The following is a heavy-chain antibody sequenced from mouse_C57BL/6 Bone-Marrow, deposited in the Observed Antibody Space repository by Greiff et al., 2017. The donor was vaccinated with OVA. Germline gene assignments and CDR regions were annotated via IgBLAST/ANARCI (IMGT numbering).Heavy chain of an antibody. CDR2: IWSGGST. J-gene: IGHJ3*01. CDR1: GFSFTSYG. CDR3: ASPYYGSSYSWFAY. Sequence: VQLQQSGPGLVQPSQNLSITCTVSGFSFTSYGVHWVRQSPGKGLEWLGVIWSGGSTDYNAAFISRLSISKDNSKSQVFFKMNSLQADDTAIYYCASPYYGSSYSWFAYWGQGTLVTVSA. D-gene: IGHD1-1*01. V-gene: IGHV2-2*01.